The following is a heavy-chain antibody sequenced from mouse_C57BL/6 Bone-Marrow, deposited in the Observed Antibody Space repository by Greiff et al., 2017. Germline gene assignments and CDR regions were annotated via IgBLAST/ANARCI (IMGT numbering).Heavy chain of an antibody. CDR1: GFHIQDDY. D-gene: IGHD4-1*01. V-gene: IGHV14-4*01. Sequence: EVQLQQSGAELVRPGASVKLSCTASGFHIQDDYMHWVKPRPEQGLEWIGWVDPENGDTEYASKLQGKATITAATSSNKPYLQLSSLTSEDTAVYYCTSLTGPLDYWGQGTTLTVSS. CDR2: VDPENGDT. CDR3: TSLTGPLDY. J-gene: IGHJ2*01.